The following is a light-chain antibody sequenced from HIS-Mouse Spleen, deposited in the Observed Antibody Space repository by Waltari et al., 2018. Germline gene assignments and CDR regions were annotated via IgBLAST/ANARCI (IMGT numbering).Light chain of an antibody. CDR2: GKN. V-gene: IGLV3-19*01. Sequence: SSELTQDPAVSVALGQTVRITCQGDSLRSYYASWYQQKPGQAPVLVIYGKNNRPSGLPDRFSGCSSGNTAALTITGAQAEDEADYYCNSRDSSGNHVVFGGGTKLTVL. J-gene: IGLJ2*01. CDR3: NSRDSSGNHVV. CDR1: SLRSYY.